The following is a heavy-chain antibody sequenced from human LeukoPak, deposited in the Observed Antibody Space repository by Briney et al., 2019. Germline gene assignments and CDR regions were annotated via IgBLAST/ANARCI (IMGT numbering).Heavy chain of an antibody. J-gene: IGHJ4*02. CDR1: GYSFTSYW. D-gene: IGHD3-22*01. CDR2: IYPGDSDT. Sequence: KPGESLKISCRGSGYSFTSYWIGWVRQMPGKGLEWRWIIYPGDSDTRYSPSFQGQVTISADKSISTAYLQWSSLKASDTAMYYCARRYYYDSSGYHEGYFDYWGQGTLVTVSS. V-gene: IGHV5-51*01. CDR3: ARRYYYDSSGYHEGYFDY.